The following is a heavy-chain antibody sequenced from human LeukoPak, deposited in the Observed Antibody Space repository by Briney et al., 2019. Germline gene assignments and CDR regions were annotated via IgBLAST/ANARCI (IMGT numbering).Heavy chain of an antibody. J-gene: IGHJ4*02. V-gene: IGHV3-23*01. CDR3: ADYRKPQGLDY. Sequence: GGSLRLSCAASGFTFSRFAMSWVRQAPGKGLEWVSAIDATGSDKYYTDSVKGRFTISRDNSKNTVYLQMNSLRVEDTAVYYCADYRKPQGLDYWGQGTLVTVSS. CDR1: GFTFSRFA. D-gene: IGHD1-14*01. CDR2: IDATGSDK.